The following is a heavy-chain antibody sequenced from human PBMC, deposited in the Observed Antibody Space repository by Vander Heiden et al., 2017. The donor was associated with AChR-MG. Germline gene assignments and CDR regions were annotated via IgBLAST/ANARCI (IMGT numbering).Heavy chain of an antibody. CDR2: IGDDGSNR. CDR3: GRDQGSWSVYYYYYMDV. CDR1: GFTFSRYG. J-gene: IGHJ6*03. Sequence: QVQLVESGGGVVQPGRSLNLACAASGFTFSRYGTQWVSQAAGEGREWGAGIGDDGSNRYYPDYGKGRVTISRENSNNTLLLQMNSRSADENPVHYCGRDQGSWSVYYYYYMDVWGKVTTVTVSS. V-gene: IGHV3-33*01. D-gene: IGHD2-15*01.